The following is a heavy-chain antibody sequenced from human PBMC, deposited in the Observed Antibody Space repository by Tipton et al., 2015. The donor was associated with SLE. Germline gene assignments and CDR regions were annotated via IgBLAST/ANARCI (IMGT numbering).Heavy chain of an antibody. CDR1: GFSISSGFN. D-gene: IGHD2-21*02. V-gene: IGHV4-38-2*02. Sequence: GLVKPSETLSLTCTVSGFSISSGFNWGWIRQPPGKGLEWIGIIYHTGTTNYNPSLQRRVSILVDTSKNRFSLKLNSMTAADTSVYYCARMRRGGDGYWGQGTLVTVSS. J-gene: IGHJ4*02. CDR3: ARMRRGGDGY. CDR2: IYHTGTT.